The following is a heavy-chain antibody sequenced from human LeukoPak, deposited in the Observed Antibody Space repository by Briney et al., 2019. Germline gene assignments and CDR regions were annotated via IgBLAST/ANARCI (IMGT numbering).Heavy chain of an antibody. Sequence: SVMDFCKAPGGTFISCACSCLEQAPGQGLEWMGGIILTFGSANYAQKFRGRVTITADESSNTAYREVSSLRSEDTAVYYSMNNRLGLTAYYYTNWFAACGQGTLVTVSS. D-gene: IGHD3-10*01. CDR1: GGTFISCA. V-gene: IGHV1-69*01. CDR2: IILTFGSA. J-gene: IGHJ5*02. CDR3: MNNRLGLTAYYYTNWFAA.